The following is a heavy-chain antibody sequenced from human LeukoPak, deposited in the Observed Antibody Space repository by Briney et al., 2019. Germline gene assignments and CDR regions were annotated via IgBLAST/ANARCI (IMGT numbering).Heavy chain of an antibody. V-gene: IGHV3-30*02. CDR3: AKDPDYSSSPHFDY. CDR1: GFTFSSYG. D-gene: IGHD6-6*01. CDR2: IRYDGSNK. J-gene: IGHJ4*02. Sequence: GGSLRLSCVASGFTFSSYGMHWVRQAPGKGLEWVAFIRYDGSNKYYADSVKGRFTISRDNSKNTLYLQMNSLRAEDTAVYYCAKDPDYSSSPHFDYWGQGTLVTVSS.